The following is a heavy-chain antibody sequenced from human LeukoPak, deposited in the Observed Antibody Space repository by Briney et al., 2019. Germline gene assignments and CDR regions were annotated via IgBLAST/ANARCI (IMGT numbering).Heavy chain of an antibody. CDR1: GGSFSGHY. J-gene: IGHJ4*02. Sequence: SETLCLTCVVYGGSFSGHYWSWIRQPPGKGLEWIGDINQSGRANYNPSLKSQVTISIDTSKNQFSLNLNSVTAADTAVYYCVRNFDYWGQGTLVTVSS. CDR2: INQSGRA. CDR3: VRNFDY. V-gene: IGHV4-34*01.